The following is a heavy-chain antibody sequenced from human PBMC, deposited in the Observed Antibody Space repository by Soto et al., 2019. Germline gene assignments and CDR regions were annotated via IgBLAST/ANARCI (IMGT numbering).Heavy chain of an antibody. J-gene: IGHJ3*02. V-gene: IGHV3-9*01. CDR1: GFTFDDYA. CDR2: ISWNSGSI. Sequence: GGSLRLSCAASGFTFDDYAMHWVRQAPGKGLEWVSGISWNSGSIGYADSVKGRFTISRDNAKNSLYLQMNSLRAEDTALYYCAKDTDYGDYAFDIWGQGTMVTVSS. D-gene: IGHD4-17*01. CDR3: AKDTDYGDYAFDI.